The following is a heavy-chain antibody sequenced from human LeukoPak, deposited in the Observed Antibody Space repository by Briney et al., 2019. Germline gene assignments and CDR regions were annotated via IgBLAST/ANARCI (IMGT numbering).Heavy chain of an antibody. D-gene: IGHD2-2*01. J-gene: IGHJ5*02. Sequence: SETLSLTCTVSGGSISSSSYYWGWIRQPPGKGLEWIGSIYYSGSTYYNPSLKSRVTMSVDTSKNQFSLKLSSVTAADTAVYYCARHPFVVVPAARFDPWGQGTLVTVSS. CDR1: GGSISSSSYY. CDR3: ARHPFVVVPAARFDP. CDR2: IYYSGST. V-gene: IGHV4-39*01.